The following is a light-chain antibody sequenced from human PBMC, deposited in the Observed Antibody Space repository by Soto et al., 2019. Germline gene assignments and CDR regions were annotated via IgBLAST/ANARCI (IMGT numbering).Light chain of an antibody. CDR3: NSYTSSNVYV. V-gene: IGLV2-14*01. CDR1: SSDVGAYNY. Sequence: QSVLTQPASVSGSPGQSITISCTGTSSDVGAYNYVSWYQQHPGKAPKLMIYDVSNRPSGVSNRFSGSKSGNTASLSISGLQPEDEADYYCNSYTSSNVYVFGTGTQLTVL. CDR2: DVS. J-gene: IGLJ1*01.